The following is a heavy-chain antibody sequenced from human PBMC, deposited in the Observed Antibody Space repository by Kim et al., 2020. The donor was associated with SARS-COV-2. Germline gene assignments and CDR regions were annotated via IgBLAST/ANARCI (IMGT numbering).Heavy chain of an antibody. Sequence: GASVKGRFTISRDDSKSTAYLQMNSLKIDDTAVYYCTRSYCSGTSCRLDPWGQGTLVSVSS. V-gene: IGHV3-73*01. CDR3: TRSYCSGTSCRLDP. J-gene: IGHJ5*02. D-gene: IGHD2-2*01.